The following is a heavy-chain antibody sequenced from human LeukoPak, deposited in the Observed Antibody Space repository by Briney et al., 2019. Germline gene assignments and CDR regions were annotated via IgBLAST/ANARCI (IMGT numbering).Heavy chain of an antibody. J-gene: IGHJ3*02. D-gene: IGHD3-22*01. CDR3: ARHPPLTSYDSSGPDN. CDR1: GGSISSSSYY. Sequence: PSETLSLTCTVSGGSISSSSYYWGWIRQPPGKGLEWIGNIYYTGSSYYNPSLKSRVTISVDTSKNQFSLKLTSVTATDTAVYYCARHPPLTSYDSSGPDNWGQGTMVTVSS. V-gene: IGHV4-39*01. CDR2: IYYTGSS.